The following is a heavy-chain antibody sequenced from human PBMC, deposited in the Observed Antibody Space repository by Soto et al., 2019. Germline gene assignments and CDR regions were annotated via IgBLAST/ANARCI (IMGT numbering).Heavy chain of an antibody. CDR2: ISAYNGNT. CDR3: ARTWGTIFGVVIWGLNWFDP. V-gene: IGHV1-18*01. Sequence: QVQLVQSGAEVKKPGASVKVSCKASGYTFTSYGISWVRQAPGQGLEWMGWISAYNGNTNYAQKLQGRVTMTTDTSTSTAYMELSSLRSDDTAVYYCARTWGTIFGVVIWGLNWFDPWGQGTLVTVSS. D-gene: IGHD3-3*01. CDR1: GYTFTSYG. J-gene: IGHJ5*02.